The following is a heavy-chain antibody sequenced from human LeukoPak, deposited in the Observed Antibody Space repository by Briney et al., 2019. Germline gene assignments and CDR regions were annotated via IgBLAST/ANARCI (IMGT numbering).Heavy chain of an antibody. J-gene: IGHJ1*01. CDR1: GGTFSSYA. V-gene: IGHV1-69*04. Sequence: SVKVSCKASGGTFSSYAISWVRQAPGHGLEWMGRIIPILGIANYAQKFQGRVTITADKSTSTAYMELSSLRSEDTAVYYCAVPDDWYGSGSSQYFQHWGQGTLVTVSS. CDR3: AVPDDWYGSGSSQYFQH. CDR2: IIPILGIA. D-gene: IGHD3-10*01.